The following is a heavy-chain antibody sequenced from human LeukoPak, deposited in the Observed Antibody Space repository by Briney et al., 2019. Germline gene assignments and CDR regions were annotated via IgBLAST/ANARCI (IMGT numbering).Heavy chain of an antibody. CDR2: IYYSGST. V-gene: IGHV4-39*01. CDR1: GGSISSSSYY. CDR3: ARHGRERITIFGVVIRGFDP. Sequence: PSETLSLTCTVSGGSISSSSYYWGWIRQPPGKGLEWIGSIYYSGSTYYNPSLKSRVTISVDTSKNQFSLKLSSVTAADTAVYYCARHGRERITIFGVVIRGFDPWGQGTLVTVSS. D-gene: IGHD3-3*01. J-gene: IGHJ5*02.